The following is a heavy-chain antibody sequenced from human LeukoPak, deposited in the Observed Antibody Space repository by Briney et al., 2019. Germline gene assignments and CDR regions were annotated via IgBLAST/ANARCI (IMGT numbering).Heavy chain of an antibody. J-gene: IGHJ4*02. V-gene: IGHV1-69*04. CDR2: IIPILGIA. D-gene: IGHD6-19*01. CDR3: ARDGSRWLVLSY. CDR1: GCTFSSYA. Sequence: SVKVSCKATGCTFSSYAISWVRQAPGQGLAWMGRIIPILGIANYAQKFQGRVTITADKSTSTAYMELSSLRSEDTAVYCCARDGSRWLVLSYWGQGTLVTVSS.